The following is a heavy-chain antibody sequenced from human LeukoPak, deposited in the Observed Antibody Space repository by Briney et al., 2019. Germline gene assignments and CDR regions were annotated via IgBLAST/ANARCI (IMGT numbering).Heavy chain of an antibody. CDR3: ARDRGIAAAGTVGNFDY. CDR1: GFTFSSYE. J-gene: IGHJ4*02. V-gene: IGHV3-7*01. Sequence: GGSLRLSCAASGFTFSSYEMNWVRQAPGKGLEWVANIKQDGSETYYVDSVKGRFTISRDNAKNSLYLQMNSLRVEDTAVYYCARDRGIAAAGTVGNFDYWGQGALVTVSS. CDR2: IKQDGSET. D-gene: IGHD6-13*01.